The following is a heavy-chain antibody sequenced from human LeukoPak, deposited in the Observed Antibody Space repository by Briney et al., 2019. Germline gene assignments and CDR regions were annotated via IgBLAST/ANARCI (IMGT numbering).Heavy chain of an antibody. D-gene: IGHD5-18*01. Sequence: GGSLRLSCAASGFSVSSNFMSWVRQAPGKGLEWVSLIYSGSDTYYADSVKGRFTISRDNSKNTVYLQMNSLRAEDTAVYYCARHATRTDTAMPEIDYWGQGTLVTVSS. CDR3: ARHATRTDTAMPEIDY. CDR1: GFSVSSNF. CDR2: IYSGSDT. J-gene: IGHJ4*02. V-gene: IGHV3-53*01.